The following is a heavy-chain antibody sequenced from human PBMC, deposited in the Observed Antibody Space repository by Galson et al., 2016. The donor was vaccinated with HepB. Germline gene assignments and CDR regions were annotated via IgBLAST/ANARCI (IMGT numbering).Heavy chain of an antibody. CDR1: GLSFSYCG. V-gene: IGHV3-30*18. CDR2: ISFDGNNK. CDR3: AKDKGTKYFDY. J-gene: IGHJ4*02. D-gene: IGHD3-10*01. Sequence: SLRLSCAASGLSFSYCGMHWVRQAPGKGLEWVAVISFDGNNKYYVDSVKGRFTISRDDSKNTLYLQMNSLRAEDTAVYYCAKDKGTKYFDYWGRGTLVTFSS.